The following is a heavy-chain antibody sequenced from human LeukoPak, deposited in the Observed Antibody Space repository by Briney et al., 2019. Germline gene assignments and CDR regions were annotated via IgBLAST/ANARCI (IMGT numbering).Heavy chain of an antibody. CDR3: ARVVVVPAATGHAFDI. CDR2: IYYSGST. V-gene: IGHV4-30-4*01. Sequence: PSETPSLTCTVSGGSISSGDYYWSWIRQPPGKGLEWIGYIYYSGSTYYNPSLKSRVTISVDTSKNQFSLKLSSVTAADTAVYYCARVVVVPAATGHAFDIWGQGTMVTVSS. J-gene: IGHJ3*02. D-gene: IGHD2-2*01. CDR1: GGSISSGDYY.